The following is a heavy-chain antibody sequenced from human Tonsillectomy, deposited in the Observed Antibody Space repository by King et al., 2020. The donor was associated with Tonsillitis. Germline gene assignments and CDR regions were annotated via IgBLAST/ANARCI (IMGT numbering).Heavy chain of an antibody. D-gene: IGHD3-22*01. V-gene: IGHV3-9*01. CDR3: AKALWTRDSSGSLDY. Sequence: DVQLVESGGGLVQPGRSLRLSCAASGFTFDDYAMHWVRQAPGKGLEWVSGISWNSGSIGYADSVKGRFTISRDNAKNSLYLQMNSLRAEDTALYYCAKALWTRDSSGSLDYWGQGTLVTVSS. CDR1: GFTFDDYA. CDR2: ISWNSGSI. J-gene: IGHJ4*02.